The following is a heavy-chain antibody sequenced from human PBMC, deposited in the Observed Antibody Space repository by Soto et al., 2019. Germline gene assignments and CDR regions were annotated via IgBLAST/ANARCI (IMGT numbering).Heavy chain of an antibody. V-gene: IGHV1-2*04. CDR3: ARDSSHFSGYDYVLGY. CDR1: GYTFTGYY. D-gene: IGHD5-12*01. CDR2: INPNSGGT. J-gene: IGHJ4*02. Sequence: ASVKVSCKASGYTFTGYYMHWVRQAPGQGLEWMGWINPNSGGTNYAQKFQGWVTMTRDTSISTAYMELSRLRSDDTAVYYCARDSSHFSGYDYVLGYWGQGTLVTV.